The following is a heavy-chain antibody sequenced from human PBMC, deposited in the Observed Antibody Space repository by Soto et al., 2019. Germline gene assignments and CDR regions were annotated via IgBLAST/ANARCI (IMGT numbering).Heavy chain of an antibody. CDR1: GYTFTRYD. CDR3: ARGEVLRFLGWLFVGLGMDV. J-gene: IGHJ6*02. D-gene: IGHD3-3*01. CDR2: MNPNSGNT. V-gene: IGHV1-8*01. Sequence: ASVKVSCKASGYTFTRYDINWVRQATGQGLEWMGWMNPNSGNTGYAQKFQGRVTMTRNTSISTAYMELSSLRSEDTAVYYCARGEVLRFLGWLFVGLGMDVWGQGTTVTVSS.